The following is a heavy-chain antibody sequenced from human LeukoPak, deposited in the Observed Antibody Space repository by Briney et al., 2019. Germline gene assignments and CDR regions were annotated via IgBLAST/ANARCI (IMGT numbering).Heavy chain of an antibody. D-gene: IGHD3-9*01. V-gene: IGHV4-59*01. CDR3: ARTNPDILTGYYRPYYFDY. Sequence: PSETLSLTCTVSGGSISSYYWSWIRQPPGKGLEWIGYIYHSGSTNYNPSLKSRVTISVDTSKNQFSLKLSSVTAADTAVCYCARTNPDILTGYYRPYYFDYWGQGTLVTVSS. CDR1: GGSISSYY. CDR2: IYHSGST. J-gene: IGHJ4*02.